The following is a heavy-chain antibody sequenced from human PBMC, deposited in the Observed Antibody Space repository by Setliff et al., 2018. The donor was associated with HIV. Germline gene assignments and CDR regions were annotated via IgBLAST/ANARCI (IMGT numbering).Heavy chain of an antibody. Sequence: QPGGSLRLSCAASGFTFSSYAMSWVRQAPGKGLEWVSGISGSGGSTYYADSVKGRFTISRDNSKNTLYLQMNSLRAEDTAVYYCAKDSDYSNYGGLDYWGQGTQVTVSS. D-gene: IGHD4-4*01. CDR2: ISGSGGST. J-gene: IGHJ4*02. V-gene: IGHV3-23*01. CDR3: AKDSDYSNYGGLDY. CDR1: GFTFSSYA.